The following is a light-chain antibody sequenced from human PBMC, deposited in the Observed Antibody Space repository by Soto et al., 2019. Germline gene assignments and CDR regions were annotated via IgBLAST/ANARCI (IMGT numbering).Light chain of an antibody. V-gene: IGLV1-44*01. CDR3: EAWDETLDGLYV. J-gene: IGLJ1*01. CDR1: SSNVAINP. Sequence: QSVLTQPPSVSGTPGQRVTISCSGSSSNVAINPVNWYQHLPGAAPRLLIYETDRRSSGVPDRFSAFKSGTSASLAISGLTSEDEADYYCEAWDETLDGLYVFGTGTKVTVL. CDR2: ETD.